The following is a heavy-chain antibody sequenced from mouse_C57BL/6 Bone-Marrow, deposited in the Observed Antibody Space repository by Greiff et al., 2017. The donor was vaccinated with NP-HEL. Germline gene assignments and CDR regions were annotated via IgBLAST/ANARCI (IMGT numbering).Heavy chain of an antibody. D-gene: IGHD2-4*01. CDR3: ASPYDYDVAWFAY. CDR1: GFTFSSYG. V-gene: IGHV5-6*02. Sequence: DVKLVESGGDLVKPVGSLKLSCAASGFTFSSYGMSWVRQTPDKRLEWVATISSGGSYTYYPDSVKGRFTISRDNAKNTLYLQMSSLKSEDTAMYYCASPYDYDVAWFAYWGQGTLVTVSA. J-gene: IGHJ3*01. CDR2: ISSGGSYT.